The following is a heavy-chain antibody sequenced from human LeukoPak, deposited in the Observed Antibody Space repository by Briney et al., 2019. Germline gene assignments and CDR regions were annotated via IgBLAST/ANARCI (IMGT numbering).Heavy chain of an antibody. Sequence: GGSLRLSCAVSGITFSSYAMSWVRQAPGKGLEWVSTISGSGGNTYYADSVKGRFTISRDNSKDTLYLQMNNVRAEDTAVYYCARARGGYNWNDGNNWFDPWGQGTLVTVSS. J-gene: IGHJ5*02. CDR3: ARARGGYNWNDGNNWFDP. V-gene: IGHV3-23*01. D-gene: IGHD1-20*01. CDR2: ISGSGGNT. CDR1: GITFSSYA.